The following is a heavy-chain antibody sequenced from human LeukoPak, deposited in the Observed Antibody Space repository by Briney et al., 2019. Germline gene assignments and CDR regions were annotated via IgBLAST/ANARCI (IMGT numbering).Heavy chain of an antibody. V-gene: IGHV1-2*02. Sequence: ASVKVSCKASGYTFTDYYIHWVRQAPGQGLEWMGWINPNSGGTNYAQKFQGRVTMTRDTSISTAYMELNRLRSDDTAVYYCARGRGTSGSNRDFYYYYYMDVWGKGTTVTVSS. CDR3: ARGRGTSGSNRDFYYYYYMDV. J-gene: IGHJ6*03. D-gene: IGHD2-15*01. CDR2: INPNSGGT. CDR1: GYTFTDYY.